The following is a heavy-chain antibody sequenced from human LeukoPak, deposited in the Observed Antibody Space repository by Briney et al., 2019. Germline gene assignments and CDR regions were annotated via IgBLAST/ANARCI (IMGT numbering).Heavy chain of an antibody. CDR1: GYSISSGYY. D-gene: IGHD3-22*01. V-gene: IGHV4-38-2*02. Sequence: SETLSLTCTVSGYSISSGYYWGWIRQPPGKGLEWIGSFYHSGSTYYNPSLKSRVTISVDTSKNQFSLKLSSVTAADTAVYYCARDTYYYDSRGLAYWGQGTLVTVSS. CDR2: FYHSGST. J-gene: IGHJ4*02. CDR3: ARDTYYYDSRGLAY.